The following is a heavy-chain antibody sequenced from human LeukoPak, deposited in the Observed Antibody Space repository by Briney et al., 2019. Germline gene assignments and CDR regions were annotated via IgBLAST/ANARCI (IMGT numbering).Heavy chain of an antibody. V-gene: IGHV1-24*01. J-gene: IGHJ4*02. CDR3: ATATVLRFLEWFDY. Sequence: GASVKVSCKVSGYTLTELSMHWVRQAPGKGLEWMGGFDPEDGETIYAQKFQGRVTMTEDTSTDTAYMELSGLRSEDTAVYYCATATVLRFLEWFDYWGQGTLVTVSS. CDR2: FDPEDGET. CDR1: GYTLTELS. D-gene: IGHD3-3*01.